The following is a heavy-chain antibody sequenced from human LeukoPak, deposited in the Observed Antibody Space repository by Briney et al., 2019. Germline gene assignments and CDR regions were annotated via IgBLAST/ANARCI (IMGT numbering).Heavy chain of an antibody. CDR1: GGSISSSNW. V-gene: IGHV4-4*02. D-gene: IGHD5-18*01. CDR3: ASFRIQLWPSSHYFDY. J-gene: IGHJ4*02. Sequence: PSETLSLTCAVSGGSISSSNWWSWVRQPPGKGLEWIGEIYHSGSTNYNPSLKSRVTISVDKSKNQFSLKLSSVTAADTAVYYCASFRIQLWPSSHYFDYWGQGTLVTVSS. CDR2: IYHSGST.